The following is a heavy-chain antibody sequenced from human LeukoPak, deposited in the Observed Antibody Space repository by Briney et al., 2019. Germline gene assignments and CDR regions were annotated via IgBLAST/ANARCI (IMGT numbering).Heavy chain of an antibody. CDR1: GVTFNSYA. V-gene: IGHV1-69*04. D-gene: IGHD4-17*01. Sequence: SVKVSCKPSGVTFNSYAISCVRQAPGQRLEWMGRIIPILGIANYAQKFQRRVTTTADKSTSTAYMELSSLRSEDTAVYYCAREPYDYGDYASQGYYYYYGMDVWGQGTTVTVSS. J-gene: IGHJ6*02. CDR2: IIPILGIA. CDR3: AREPYDYGDYASQGYYYYYGMDV.